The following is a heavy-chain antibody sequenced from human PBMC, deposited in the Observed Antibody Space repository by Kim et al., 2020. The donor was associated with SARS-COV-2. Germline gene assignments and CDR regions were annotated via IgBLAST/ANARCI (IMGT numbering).Heavy chain of an antibody. J-gene: IGHJ4*02. CDR1: GYTFTGYY. D-gene: IGHD2-2*01. Sequence: ASVKVSCKASGYTFTGYYMHWVRQAPGQGLEWMGWINANSGGTKYAQKFQGRVTMTRDTSISTAYMELSSLISDDTAVYYCARVVVPATRFDYWGQGTLVTVSS. CDR3: ARVVVPATRFDY. CDR2: INANSGGT. V-gene: IGHV1-2*02.